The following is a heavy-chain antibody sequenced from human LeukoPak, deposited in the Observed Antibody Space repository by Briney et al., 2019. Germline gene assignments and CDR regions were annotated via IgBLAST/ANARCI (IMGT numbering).Heavy chain of an antibody. CDR1: GGTFSSYA. CDR3: ARGLRLGELSLFSYYYMDV. D-gene: IGHD3-16*02. J-gene: IGHJ6*03. V-gene: IGHV1-69*06. CDR2: IIPIFGTA. Sequence: GASVKVSCKASGGTFSSYAISWVRQAPGQGLEWMGGIIPIFGTANYAQKFQGRVTITADKSTSTAYMELSSLRSEDTAVYYCARGLRLGELSLFSYYYMDVWGKGTTVTVSS.